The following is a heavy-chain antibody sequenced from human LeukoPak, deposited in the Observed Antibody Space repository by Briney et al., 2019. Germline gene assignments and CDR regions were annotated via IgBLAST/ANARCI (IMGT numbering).Heavy chain of an antibody. CDR2: IYYSGST. CDR1: GGSISSSSYY. V-gene: IGHV4-39*01. J-gene: IGHJ3*02. CDR3: ARPAVTSDAFDI. D-gene: IGHD2-2*01. Sequence: SETLSLTCTVSGGSISSSSYYWSWIRQPPGKGLEWIGSIYYSGSTYYNPSLKSRVTISVDTSKNQFSLKLSSVTAADTAVYYCARPAVTSDAFDIWGQGTMVTVSS.